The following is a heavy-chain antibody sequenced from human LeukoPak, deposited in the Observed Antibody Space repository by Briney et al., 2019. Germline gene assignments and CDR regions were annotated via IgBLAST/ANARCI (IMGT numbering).Heavy chain of an antibody. V-gene: IGHV5-51*01. CDR3: ARHGPNWGDAFDI. D-gene: IGHD7-27*01. Sequence: KNGESLNISCKGSGYSFTNYWIGWVRQMPGKGLEWMGIIYPGDSDTRYSPSFQGQVTISADKSISTAYLQWSSLRASDTAMYYCARHGPNWGDAFDIWGQGTMVTVSP. CDR2: IYPGDSDT. CDR1: GYSFTNYW. J-gene: IGHJ3*02.